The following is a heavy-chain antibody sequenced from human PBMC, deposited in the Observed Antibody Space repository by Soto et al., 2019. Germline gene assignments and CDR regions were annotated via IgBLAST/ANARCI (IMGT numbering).Heavy chain of an antibody. CDR1: RVSLANYP. V-gene: IGHV3-48*02. CDR2: SCPPGDTI. CDR3: ALGPRSKVGRPYDFES. Sequence: DGSLRLCCVASRVSLANYPVNWVRQTPGKGIESMSYSCPPGDTIYYAGSVEGRFTIYRDNARNSLSLDMSSMRDEDSALYYCALGPRSKVGRPYDFESRGQGVPVTICS. J-gene: IGHJ4*02. D-gene: IGHD3-3*01.